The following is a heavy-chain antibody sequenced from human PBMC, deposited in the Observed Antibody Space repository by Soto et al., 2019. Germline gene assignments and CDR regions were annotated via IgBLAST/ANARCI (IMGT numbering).Heavy chain of an antibody. CDR3: ARRVTGYDFWSGTAENYYYYYMDV. Sequence: QVQLQESGPGLVKPSETLSLTCTVSGGSISSYYWSWIRQPPGKGLEWIGLIYYSGSTNHNPALKRRVTISVDTSKNQFSLKLSSVTAADTAVYYCARRVTGYDFWSGTAENYYYYYMDVWGKGTTVTVSS. D-gene: IGHD3-3*01. CDR1: GGSISSYY. V-gene: IGHV4-59*08. J-gene: IGHJ6*03. CDR2: IYYSGST.